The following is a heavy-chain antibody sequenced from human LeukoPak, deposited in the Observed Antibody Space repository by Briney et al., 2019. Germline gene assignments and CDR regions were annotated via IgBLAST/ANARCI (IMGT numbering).Heavy chain of an antibody. CDR1: GGSISSYY. CDR3: ARPYHYDSGSRGTAFDI. Sequence: SETLSLTCTVSGGSISSYYWSWIRQPPGKGLEWIGYIYYSGSTNYNPSLKSRVTISVDTSKNQFSLKLSSVTAADTAIYYCARPYHYDSGSRGTAFDIWGQGTMVTVSS. V-gene: IGHV4-59*12. D-gene: IGHD3-10*01. J-gene: IGHJ3*02. CDR2: IYYSGST.